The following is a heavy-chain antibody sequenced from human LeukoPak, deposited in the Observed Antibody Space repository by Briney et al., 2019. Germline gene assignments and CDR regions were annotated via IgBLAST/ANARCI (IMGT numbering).Heavy chain of an antibody. CDR1: GFSFNSYG. CDR2: ISVSDGTI. V-gene: IGHV3-48*01. Sequence: RGSLRHSCANSGFSFNSYGMNWVRQAPGKGLEWVSYISVSDGTIYYADSVKGRFTISSDNAKNSLFLQMNSLRVEDTAIYYCTRDIHFYDYWGQGTPVTVSS. D-gene: IGHD2/OR15-2a*01. J-gene: IGHJ4*02. CDR3: TRDIHFYDY.